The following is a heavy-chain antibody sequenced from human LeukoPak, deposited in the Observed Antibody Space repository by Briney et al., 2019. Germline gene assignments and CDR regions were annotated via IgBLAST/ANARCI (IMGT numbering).Heavy chain of an antibody. Sequence: GGSLRLSCAASGFTFSSYSMNWVRQAPGKGLEWVSSISSSSSYIYYADSVKGRFTISRDNAENSLYLQMNSLRAEDTAVYYCARDNYGSGSTHYYHYYGMDVWGQGTTVTVSS. CDR2: ISSSSSYI. V-gene: IGHV3-21*01. CDR3: ARDNYGSGSTHYYHYYGMDV. D-gene: IGHD3-10*01. J-gene: IGHJ6*02. CDR1: GFTFSSYS.